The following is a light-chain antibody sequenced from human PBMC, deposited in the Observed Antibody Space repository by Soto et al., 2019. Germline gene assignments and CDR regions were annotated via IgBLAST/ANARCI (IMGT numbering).Light chain of an antibody. CDR2: DAS. CDR3: QQRSDWPIT. CDR1: QSISNY. Sequence: EIVLTQSPATLSLSPGERATLSCRASQSISNYLAWFQQKPGQAPRLLIFDASNRAPGFPARFSGSGSGTHFTLNISSLEPEDFAVYYCQQRSDWPITFGQGTRLEIK. J-gene: IGKJ5*01. V-gene: IGKV3-11*01.